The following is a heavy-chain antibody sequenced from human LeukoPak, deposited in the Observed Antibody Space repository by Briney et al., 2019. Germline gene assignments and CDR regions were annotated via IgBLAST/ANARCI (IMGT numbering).Heavy chain of an antibody. V-gene: IGHV4-61*02. CDR2: IYTSGDT. CDR3: ASTPAYYNFYYMDV. J-gene: IGHJ6*03. CDR1: GGTMTTNSWY. Sequence: SQTLSLTCTVSGGTMTTNSWYWTWIRQPAGKGLEWIGRIYTSGDTNYNPSLESRVTVSVDTSKNQFSLRLTSVTAADTAVYYCASTPAYYNFYYMDVWGKGTTVIVSS.